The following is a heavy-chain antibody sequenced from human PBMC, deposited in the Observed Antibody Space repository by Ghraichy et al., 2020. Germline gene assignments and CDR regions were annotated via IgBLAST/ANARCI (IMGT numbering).Heavy chain of an antibody. CDR3: ARDEGDCSSTSCYYTHYYGMDV. V-gene: IGHV3-30-3*01. Sequence: GGSLRLSCAASGFTFSSYAMHWVRQAPGKGLEWVAVISYDGSNKYYADSVKGRFTISRDNSKNTLYLQMNSLRAEDTAVYYCARDEGDCSSTSCYYTHYYGMDVWGQGTTVTVSS. J-gene: IGHJ6*02. CDR1: GFTFSSYA. D-gene: IGHD2-2*01. CDR2: ISYDGSNK.